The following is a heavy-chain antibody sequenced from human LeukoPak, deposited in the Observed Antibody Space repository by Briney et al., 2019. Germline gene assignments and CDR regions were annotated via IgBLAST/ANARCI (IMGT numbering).Heavy chain of an antibody. V-gene: IGHV4-61*02. CDR3: AKGAGPPWFDP. CDR2: ISKSGST. Sequence: SETLSLTCTVSGDSITTGDYFLSWIRQPAGKALEWIGRISKSGSTNYNPSLKSRVTISVDTSKNQFSLKLISVTAADTAVYYCAKGAGPPWFDPWGQGTLVTVSS. CDR1: GDSITTGDYF. D-gene: IGHD6-19*01. J-gene: IGHJ5*02.